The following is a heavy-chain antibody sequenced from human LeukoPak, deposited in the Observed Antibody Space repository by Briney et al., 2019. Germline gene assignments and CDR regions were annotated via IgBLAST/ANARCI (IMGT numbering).Heavy chain of an antibody. CDR3: AGGGRPYYYDSSGYYEYYMDV. J-gene: IGHJ6*03. V-gene: IGHV1-69*05. CDR2: IIPIFGTA. CDR1: GGTFSSYA. D-gene: IGHD3-22*01. Sequence: ASVKVSCKASGGTFSSYAISWVRQAPGQGLEWMGGIIPIFGTANYAQKFQGRVTITTDESTSTAYMELSSLRSEDTAVYYCAGGGRPYYYDSSGYYEYYMDVWGKGTTVTVSS.